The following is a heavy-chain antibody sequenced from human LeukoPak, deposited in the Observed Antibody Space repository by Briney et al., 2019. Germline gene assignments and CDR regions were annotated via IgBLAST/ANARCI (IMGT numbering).Heavy chain of an antibody. V-gene: IGHV4-59*01. Sequence: SETLSLTFTVSGGSISSYYWTWIRQPPGKGLEWIGYIYYSGGTNYSPSLKSRVTISVDTSKNQFSLNLTSVTSADTAVYYCARGHSNSWYPEYFQHWGQGTLVTVSS. CDR1: GGSISSYY. D-gene: IGHD6-13*01. J-gene: IGHJ1*01. CDR3: ARGHSNSWYPEYFQH. CDR2: IYYSGGT.